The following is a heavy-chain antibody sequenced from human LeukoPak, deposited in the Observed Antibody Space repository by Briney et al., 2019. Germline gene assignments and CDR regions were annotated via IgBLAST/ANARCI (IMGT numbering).Heavy chain of an antibody. CDR1: GFTLSSYT. CDR2: ITTGGPNT. V-gene: IGHV3-23*01. D-gene: IGHD7-27*01. CDR3: AKDGGLWVSAHWGDS. J-gene: IGHJ4*02. Sequence: GGSLRLSCTASGFTLSSYTISWVRQAPGKGLKWVSTITTGGPNTYYADSVKGRFTVSRDDSKNTLYLQMNSLRAEDTAVYYCAKDGGLWVSAHWGDSWGRGTLVTVSS.